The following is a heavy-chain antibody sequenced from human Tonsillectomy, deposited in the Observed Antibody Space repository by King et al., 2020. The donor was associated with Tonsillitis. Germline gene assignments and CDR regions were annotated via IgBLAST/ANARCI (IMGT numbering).Heavy chain of an antibody. CDR2: ISSNGGRT. D-gene: IGHD1-26*01. Sequence: VQLVESGGGLVQPGGSLRLSCSASGFIFSAYAMHWVRQAPGKGLEYVSSISSNGGRTYYADPVKGRFAISRDNSKNTLYLQMSSLRAEDTAVYYCVKDTGGRFPLNWFDPWGQGTLVTVSS. J-gene: IGHJ5*02. CDR1: GFIFSAYA. V-gene: IGHV3-64D*06. CDR3: VKDTGGRFPLNWFDP.